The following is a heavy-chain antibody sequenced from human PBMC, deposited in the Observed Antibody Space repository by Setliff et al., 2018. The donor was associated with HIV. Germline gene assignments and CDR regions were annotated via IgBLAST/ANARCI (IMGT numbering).Heavy chain of an antibody. CDR1: GFSISSGYF. Sequence: PSETLSLTCTVFGFSISSGYFWGWIRQPPGKGLEWIGYIYYSGSPNYNPSLKSRVTISVHTSKNQFSLKLSSVTAADTAVYYCARSRESSGYYRDYYYYLDVWGKGTTVTVSS. D-gene: IGHD6-19*01. J-gene: IGHJ6*03. V-gene: IGHV4-38-2*02. CDR3: ARSRESSGYYRDYYYYLDV. CDR2: IYYSGSP.